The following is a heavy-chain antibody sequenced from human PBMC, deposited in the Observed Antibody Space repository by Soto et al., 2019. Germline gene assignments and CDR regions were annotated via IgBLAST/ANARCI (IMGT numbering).Heavy chain of an antibody. J-gene: IGHJ6*02. CDR1: GFTFSNAW. Sequence: GGSLRLSCAASGFTFSNAWMSWVRQAPGKGLEWVGRIKSKTDGGTTDYAAPVKGRFTISRDDSKNTLYLQMNSLKTEDTAVYYCTTDQSAADYYYYGMDVWGQGTTVTVSS. D-gene: IGHD6-25*01. V-gene: IGHV3-15*01. CDR2: IKSKTDGGTT. CDR3: TTDQSAADYYYYGMDV.